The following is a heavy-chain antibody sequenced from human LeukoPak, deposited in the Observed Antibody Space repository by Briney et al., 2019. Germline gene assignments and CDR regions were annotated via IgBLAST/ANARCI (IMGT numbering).Heavy chain of an antibody. J-gene: IGHJ4*02. D-gene: IGHD6-19*01. CDR1: AGSISSDF. CDR2: IYYSGST. V-gene: IGHV4-59*01. CDR3: ARGGGSSGWHDY. Sequence: SETLSLTCTVSAGSISSDFWSWIRQPPGKGLEWIGYIYYSGSTNYNPSLKSRVAISVDTSKNQFSPKLSSVTAADTAVYYCARGGGSSGWHDYWGRGTLVTVSS.